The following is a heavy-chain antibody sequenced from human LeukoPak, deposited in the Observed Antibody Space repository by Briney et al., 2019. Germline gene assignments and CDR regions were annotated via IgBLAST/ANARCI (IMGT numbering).Heavy chain of an antibody. D-gene: IGHD6-13*01. CDR2: ISYDGSNK. V-gene: IGHV3-30*03. Sequence: GGSLRLSFEASGFTLSSYGMHWVRQAPGKGLEGVAVISYDGSNKYYADSVKGRFTISRDNSKNTLYLQMNSLRAEDTAVYYCARGGQPRETYYYYGMDVWGQGTTVTVSS. CDR1: GFTLSSYG. J-gene: IGHJ6*02. CDR3: ARGGQPRETYYYYGMDV.